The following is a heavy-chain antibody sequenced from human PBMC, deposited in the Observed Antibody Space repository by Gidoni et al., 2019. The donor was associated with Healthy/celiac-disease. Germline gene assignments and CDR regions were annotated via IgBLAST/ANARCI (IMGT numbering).Heavy chain of an antibody. Sequence: QLQLQESGPGLVKPSETLSLTCTVSGGSISSSSSYWGWIRQPPGKGLEWIGSIYYSGSTYYNPSLKSRVTISVDTSKNQFSLKLSSVTAADTAVYYCQVGATDYWYFDLWGRGTLVTVSS. CDR3: QVGATDYWYFDL. D-gene: IGHD1-26*01. V-gene: IGHV4-39*01. CDR1: GGSISSSSSY. CDR2: IYYSGST. J-gene: IGHJ2*01.